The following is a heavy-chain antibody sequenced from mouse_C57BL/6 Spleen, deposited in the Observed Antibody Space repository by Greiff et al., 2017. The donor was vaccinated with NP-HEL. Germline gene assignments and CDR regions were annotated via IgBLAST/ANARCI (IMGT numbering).Heavy chain of an antibody. CDR1: GYTFTSYT. CDR3: ARGGYDFPWYFDV. CDR2: INPSSGYT. Sequence: VKLQESGAELARPGASVKMSCKASGYTFTSYTMHWVKQRPGQGLEWIGYINPSSGYTKYNQKFKDKATLTADKSSSTAYMQLSSLTSEDSAVYYCARGGYDFPWYFDVWGTGTTVTVSS. J-gene: IGHJ1*03. D-gene: IGHD2-3*01. V-gene: IGHV1-4*01.